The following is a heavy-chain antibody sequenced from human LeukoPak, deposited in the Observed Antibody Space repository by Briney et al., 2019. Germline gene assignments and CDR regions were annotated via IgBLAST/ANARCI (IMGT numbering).Heavy chain of an antibody. J-gene: IGHJ4*02. D-gene: IGHD2-2*02. CDR3: AKDSCSSTSRYMEDY. CDR2: ISWNSGSI. Sequence: GGSLRLSCAASGFTFDDYAMHWVRQAPGKGLEWVSGISWNSGSIGYADSVKGRFTISRDNAKNSLYLQMNSLRAEDTALYYCAKDSCSSTSRYMEDYWGQGTLVTVSS. V-gene: IGHV3-9*01. CDR1: GFTFDDYA.